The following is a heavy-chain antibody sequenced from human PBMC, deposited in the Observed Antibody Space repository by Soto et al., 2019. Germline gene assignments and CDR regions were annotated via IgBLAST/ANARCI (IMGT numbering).Heavy chain of an antibody. V-gene: IGHV1-18*01. CDR2: ISAYNGNT. CDR3: AVAKTGYSPFDY. Sequence: QVQLVQSGAEVKKPGAAVKVSCKASGYTFTSYGISWVRQAPGQGLEWMGWISAYNGNTNYAQKLQDRATMTTDTSTSTAYMELRSRRANDTAVYYCAVAKTGYSPFDYWGQGTLVTVSS. J-gene: IGHJ4*02. CDR1: GYTFTSYG. D-gene: IGHD3-9*01.